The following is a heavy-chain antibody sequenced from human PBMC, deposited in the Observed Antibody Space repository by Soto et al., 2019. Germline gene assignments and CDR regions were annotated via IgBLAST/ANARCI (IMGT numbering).Heavy chain of an antibody. D-gene: IGHD2-8*01. CDR2: ISYDGSNK. V-gene: IGHV3-30*18. CDR3: AKDDGLMVYAPHYAMAV. J-gene: IGHJ6*02. CDR1: GFTFSSYG. Sequence: GGSLRLSCAASGFTFSSYGMHWVRQAPGKGLEWVAVISYDGSNKYYADSVKGRFTISRDNSKNTLYLQMNSLRAEDTAVYYCAKDDGLMVYAPHYAMAVRGEGPTVTVS.